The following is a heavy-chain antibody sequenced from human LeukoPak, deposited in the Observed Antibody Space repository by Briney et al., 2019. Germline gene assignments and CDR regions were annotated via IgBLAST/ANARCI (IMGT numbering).Heavy chain of an antibody. CDR3: ATGRTKWDLLNY. V-gene: IGHV1-24*01. CDR2: LDPADGEM. J-gene: IGHJ4*02. CDR1: GYSLTELS. D-gene: IGHD1-26*01. Sequence: ASVKVSCKVSGYSLTELSLHWVRQAPGKGLEWMGGLDPADGEMIYTQMFQGRITMSEDSSTDTAYMEMSSLRSDDTAVYYCATGRTKWDLLNYWGQGTLVTVSS.